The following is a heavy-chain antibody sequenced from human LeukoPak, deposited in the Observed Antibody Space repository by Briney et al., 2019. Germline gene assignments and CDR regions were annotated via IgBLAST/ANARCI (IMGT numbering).Heavy chain of an antibody. D-gene: IGHD2-15*01. CDR2: ISGSGGST. CDR1: VFTFSSFS. Sequence: PGGCLRLSCAASVFTFSSFSLSWVRQAPGNGQEWVSSISGSGGSTSYADSVKGRFTISRDISTNTLYLQMNSLRAEDTAIYYCVRGCSDTCYRFDYWGQGTLVTVSS. CDR3: VRGCSDTCYRFDY. V-gene: IGHV3-23*01. J-gene: IGHJ4*02.